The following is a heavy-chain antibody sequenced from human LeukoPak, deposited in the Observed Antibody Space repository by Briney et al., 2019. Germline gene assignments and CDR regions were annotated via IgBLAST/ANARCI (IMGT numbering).Heavy chain of an antibody. D-gene: IGHD3-10*01. V-gene: IGHV3-48*03. CDR1: GFTFSSYE. CDR3: ASTGGYGSGTYDYYYFGMDV. Sequence: GGSLRLSCAASGFTFSSYEMTWVRQAPGEGLGWVAYITRRGRIIYNEDSVKGRITISRDNAKNSLYLQMNSLRAEDTAVYYCASTGGYGSGTYDYYYFGMDVWGQGTTATVS. J-gene: IGHJ6*02. CDR2: ITRRGRII.